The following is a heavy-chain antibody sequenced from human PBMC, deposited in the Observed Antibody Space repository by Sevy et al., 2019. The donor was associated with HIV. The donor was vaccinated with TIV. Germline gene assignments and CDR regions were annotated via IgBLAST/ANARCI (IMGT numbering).Heavy chain of an antibody. D-gene: IGHD3-3*01. Sequence: GGSLRLSCAASGFTFSSYEMNWVRQAPGKGLEWVSYISSSGSTIYYADSVKGRFTISRDNAKNSLYLQMNSLRAEDTAVYCCARGTRLRFLEWLLSPIIWGQGTMVTVSS. J-gene: IGHJ3*02. CDR1: GFTFSSYE. CDR3: ARGTRLRFLEWLLSPII. CDR2: ISSSGSTI. V-gene: IGHV3-48*03.